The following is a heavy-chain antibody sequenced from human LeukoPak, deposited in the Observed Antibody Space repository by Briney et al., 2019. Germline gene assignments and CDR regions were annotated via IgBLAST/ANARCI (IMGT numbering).Heavy chain of an antibody. D-gene: IGHD3-16*02. CDR2: INHSGST. CDR1: GGSLSGYY. J-gene: IGHJ3*02. Sequence: PSETLSLTCAVYGGSLSGYYWSWIRQPPGKGLEWIGEINHSGSTNYNPSLTSRVTISVDTTKNQFSLKLSSVTAADTAVYYCARGPLYYDYVWGSYRKRYDAFDIWGQGTMVTVSS. CDR3: ARGPLYYDYVWGSYRKRYDAFDI. V-gene: IGHV4-34*01.